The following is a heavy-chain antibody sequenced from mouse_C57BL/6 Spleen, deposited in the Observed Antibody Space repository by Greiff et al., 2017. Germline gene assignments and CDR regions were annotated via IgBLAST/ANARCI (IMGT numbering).Heavy chain of an antibody. J-gene: IGHJ4*01. V-gene: IGHV1-82*01. CDR1: GYAFSSSW. CDR2: IYPGDGDT. D-gene: IGHD1-1*01. CDR3: ARTSSYYGSSYAMDY. Sequence: VQLQQSGPELVKPGASVKISCKASGYAFSSSWMNWVKQRPGKGLEWIGRIYPGDGDTNYNGKLKGKATLTADKSSSTSYMQLSSLTSEDSAVYFCARTSSYYGSSYAMDYWGQGTSVTVSS.